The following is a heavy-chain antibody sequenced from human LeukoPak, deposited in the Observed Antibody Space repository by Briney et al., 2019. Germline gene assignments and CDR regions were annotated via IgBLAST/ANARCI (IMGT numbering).Heavy chain of an antibody. Sequence: SETLSLTCTVSGGSISSSSYYWGWIRQPPGKGLEWIGSIYYSGSTYYNPSLKSRVTISVDTSKNQFSLKLSSVTAADTAVYYCARIWFGGIRFDLWGRGTLVTVSS. J-gene: IGHJ2*01. CDR2: IYYSGST. V-gene: IGHV4-39*01. CDR3: ARIWFGGIRFDL. CDR1: GGSISSSSYY. D-gene: IGHD3-10*01.